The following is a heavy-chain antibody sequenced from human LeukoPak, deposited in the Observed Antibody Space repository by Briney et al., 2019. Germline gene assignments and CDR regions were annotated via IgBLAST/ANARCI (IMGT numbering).Heavy chain of an antibody. Sequence: SGPTLVNPTQTLTLTCTFSGFSLSTSGVGVGWIRQPPGRALEWLALIYWDDDKRYSPSLKSRLTITKDTSENQVVLTMTNMDPVDTATYYCARVEYYDSSGYYRHVYYFDYWGQGTLVTVSS. V-gene: IGHV2-5*02. CDR1: GFSLSTSGVG. D-gene: IGHD3-22*01. CDR3: ARVEYYDSSGYYRHVYYFDY. CDR2: IYWDDDK. J-gene: IGHJ4*02.